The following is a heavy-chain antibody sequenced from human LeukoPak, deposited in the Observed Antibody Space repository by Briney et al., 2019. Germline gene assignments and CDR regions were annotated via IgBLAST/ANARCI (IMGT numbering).Heavy chain of an antibody. CDR1: GNSITTYW. D-gene: IGHD3-16*01. Sequence: GESLKISCKASGNSITTYWIGWVRQKPGKGLEWVGLVFPGDSDTKYSPSFQGQVTISADKSISTAYLQWSSLKASDTAMYYCATYLAGAETFDSWGQGTMVTVSS. CDR2: VFPGDSDT. CDR3: ATYLAGAETFDS. V-gene: IGHV5-51*01. J-gene: IGHJ3*02.